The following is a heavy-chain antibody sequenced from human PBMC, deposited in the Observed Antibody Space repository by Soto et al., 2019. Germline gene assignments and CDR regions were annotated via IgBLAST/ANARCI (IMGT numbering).Heavy chain of an antibody. V-gene: IGHV4-61*01. CDR1: GGSVSSGSYY. CDR2: IYYSGNT. CDR3: ARASGYGVLDY. Sequence: SSETLSLTCTVSGGSVSSGSYYWSWIRQPPGRGLEWIGYIYYSGNTNYNPSLKSRVTISVDTSKNQFSLKLSSVTAADTAMYYCARASGYGVLDYWGQGTLVTVSS. J-gene: IGHJ4*02. D-gene: IGHD4-17*01.